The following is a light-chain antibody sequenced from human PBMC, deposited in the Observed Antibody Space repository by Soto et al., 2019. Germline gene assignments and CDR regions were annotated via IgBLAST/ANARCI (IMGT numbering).Light chain of an antibody. CDR1: QTISSW. V-gene: IGKV1-5*03. J-gene: IGKJ2*01. CDR3: QHYNGYPYT. CDR2: KAS. Sequence: DIQMTQSPSTLSGSVGDRVTITCRASQTISSWLAWYQQKPGKAPKLLIYKASTLKSGVPSRFSGSGSGTEFTLTISSLQPDDFATYYCQHYNGYPYTFGPGTKLEIK.